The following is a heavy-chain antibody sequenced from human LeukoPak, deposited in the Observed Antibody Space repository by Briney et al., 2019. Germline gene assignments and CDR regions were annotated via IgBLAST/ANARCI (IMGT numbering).Heavy chain of an antibody. J-gene: IGHJ4*02. V-gene: IGHV3-23*01. Sequence: GGSLRLSCTASGFPFSSYAMSWFRQTPGKGLEWVSSIIASGGTTYYADSVKGRFTISRDNSKNTVYLQMNTLRAEDTAVYYCAEGAGGSYGLYYFDYWGQGALVTVSS. CDR2: IIASGGTT. D-gene: IGHD3-10*01. CDR3: AEGAGGSYGLYYFDY. CDR1: GFPFSSYA.